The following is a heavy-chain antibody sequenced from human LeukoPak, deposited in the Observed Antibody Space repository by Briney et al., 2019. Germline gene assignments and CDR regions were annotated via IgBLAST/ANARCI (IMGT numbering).Heavy chain of an antibody. CDR2: INWNGGST. CDR1: GFTFDDYG. J-gene: IGHJ5*02. D-gene: IGHD2-2*01. V-gene: IGHV3-20*04. CDR3: AKGEPCSSTSCSLVWFDP. Sequence: GGSLRLSCAASGFTFDDYGMSWVRQAPGKGLEWVSGINWNGGSTGYADSVKGRFTISRDNSKNTLYLQMNSLRAEDTAVYYCAKGEPCSSTSCSLVWFDPWGQGTLVTVSS.